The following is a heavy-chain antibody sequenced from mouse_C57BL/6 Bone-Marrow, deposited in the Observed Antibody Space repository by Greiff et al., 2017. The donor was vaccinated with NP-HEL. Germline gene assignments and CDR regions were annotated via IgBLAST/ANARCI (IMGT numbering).Heavy chain of an antibody. Sequence: VQLQQSGAELARPGASVKLSCKASGCTFTSYGISWVKQRTGQGLEWIGEIYPRSGNTYYNEKFKGKATLTADKSSSTAYMELRSLTSEDSAVYFCARWYYGSSYWYFDVWGTGTTVTVSS. CDR2: IYPRSGNT. J-gene: IGHJ1*03. CDR3: ARWYYGSSYWYFDV. D-gene: IGHD1-1*01. V-gene: IGHV1-81*01. CDR1: GCTFTSYG.